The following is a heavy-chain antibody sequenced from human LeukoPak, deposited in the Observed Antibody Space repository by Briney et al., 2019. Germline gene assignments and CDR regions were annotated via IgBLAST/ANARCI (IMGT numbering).Heavy chain of an antibody. J-gene: IGHJ5*02. V-gene: IGHV4-59*12. CDR2: IYYSGST. CDR3: ARAPRGYSYGYWWFDP. CDR1: GDSISSYY. Sequence: SETLSLTCTVSGDSISSYYWSWIRQPPGKGLEWIGYIYYSGSTNYNPSLKSRVTISVDTSKNQFSLRLSSVTAADTAVYHCARAPRGYSYGYWWFDPWGQGTLVTVSS. D-gene: IGHD5-18*01.